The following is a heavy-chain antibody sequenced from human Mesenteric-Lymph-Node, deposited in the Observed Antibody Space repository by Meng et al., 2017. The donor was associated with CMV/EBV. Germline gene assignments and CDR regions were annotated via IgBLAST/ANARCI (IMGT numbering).Heavy chain of an antibody. CDR3: ARPYCTTTSCYAALRYFDWLPDY. CDR2: ISSSSSAI. Sequence: GGSLRLSCAASGFTFRSYAMNWVRQAPGKGLEWVSYISSSSSAIYYADSVKGRFTISRDNAKNSLYLQMNSLRAEDTAVYYCARPYCTTTSCYAALRYFDWLPDYWGQGTLVTVSS. J-gene: IGHJ4*02. CDR1: GFTFRSYA. V-gene: IGHV3-48*04. D-gene: IGHD2-2*01.